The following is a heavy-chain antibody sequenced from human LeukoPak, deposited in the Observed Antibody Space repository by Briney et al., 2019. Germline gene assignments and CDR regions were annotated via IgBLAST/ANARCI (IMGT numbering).Heavy chain of an antibody. CDR3: ARDVSYGSGSYYNDDAFGI. V-gene: IGHV4-4*07. Sequence: PSETLSLTCTVSGGSISGYYWTWIRQPAGKGLEWIGRIYASGSTDYNPSLTSRVTISVDTSKNQFSLKLSSVTAADTAVYYCARDVSYGSGSYYNDDAFGIWGQGTMVTVSS. D-gene: IGHD3-10*01. J-gene: IGHJ3*02. CDR2: IYASGST. CDR1: GGSISGYY.